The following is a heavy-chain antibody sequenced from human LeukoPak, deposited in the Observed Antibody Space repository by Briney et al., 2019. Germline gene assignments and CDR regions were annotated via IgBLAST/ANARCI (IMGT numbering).Heavy chain of an antibody. CDR1: GGSISSSSYY. J-gene: IGHJ4*02. CDR2: IYHSGST. D-gene: IGHD6-13*01. V-gene: IGHV4-39*07. CDR3: ARRKQQPATFDY. Sequence: SETLSLTCTVSGGSISSSSYYWGWIRQPPGKGLEWIGSIYHSGSTYYNPSLKSRVTISVDTSKNQFSLKLSSVTAADPAVYYCARRKQQPATFDYWGQGTLVPVSS.